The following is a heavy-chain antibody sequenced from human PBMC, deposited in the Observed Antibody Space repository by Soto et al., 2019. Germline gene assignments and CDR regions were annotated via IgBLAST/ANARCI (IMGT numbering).Heavy chain of an antibody. J-gene: IGHJ4*02. D-gene: IGHD5-18*01. Sequence: GESLKISCEVSGFTFSAYGMHWVRQAPGKGLEWVSDISSDSSTIYYGDSVKGRFTISRDNAKNSLYLQMNSLRAEDTAVYYCARDYSSYGPFDYWGQGTLVTVSS. CDR3: ARDYSSYGPFDY. CDR1: GFTFSAYG. CDR2: ISSDSSTI. V-gene: IGHV3-48*01.